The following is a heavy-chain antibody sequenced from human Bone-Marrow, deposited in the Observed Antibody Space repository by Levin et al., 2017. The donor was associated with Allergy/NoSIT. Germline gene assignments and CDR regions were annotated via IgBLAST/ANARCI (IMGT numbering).Heavy chain of an antibody. CDR1: GFPFCDFY. J-gene: IGHJ5*01. CDR3: ARGRAAAAAGSNWLDS. D-gene: IGHD6-13*01. CDR2: ISASTTYT. Sequence: LSLTCAASGFPFCDFYMGWVRPTPGRGLEWISYISASTTYTLYADSVKGRFSVSRDNANNALHLQMNSLRIEDTAVYYCARGRAAAAAGSNWLDSWGQGTLVSVSS. V-gene: IGHV3-11*05.